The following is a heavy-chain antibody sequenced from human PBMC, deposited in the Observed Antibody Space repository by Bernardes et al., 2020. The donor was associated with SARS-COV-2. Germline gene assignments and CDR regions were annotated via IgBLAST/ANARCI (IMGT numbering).Heavy chain of an antibody. D-gene: IGHD6-13*01. V-gene: IGHV3-30*03. CDR2: ISYDGSNK. J-gene: IGHJ4*02. CDR3: ARDQQLVLDY. CDR1: GFTFSSYG. Sequence: VGSLRLSCAASGFTFSSYGMHWVRQAPGKGLEWVAVISYDGSNKYYADSMKGRFTISRDNSKNTLYLQMNSLRAEDTAVYYCARDQQLVLDYWGQGTLVTVSS.